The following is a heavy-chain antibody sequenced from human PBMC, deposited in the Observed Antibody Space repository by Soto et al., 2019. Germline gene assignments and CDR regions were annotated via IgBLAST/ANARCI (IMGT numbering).Heavy chain of an antibody. D-gene: IGHD1-20*01. J-gene: IGHJ4*02. CDR2: IYHSGST. CDR3: ASSQKGYNWNYFDH. V-gene: IGHV4-4*02. Sequence: SETLSLTCAVSGGSISSSNWWSWVRQPPGKGLEWIGEIYHSGSTSYNPSLESRVSVSVDTSKNQFSLKVSAVTAADTAVYYCASSQKGYNWNYFDHWGQGALVTVSS. CDR1: GGSISSSNW.